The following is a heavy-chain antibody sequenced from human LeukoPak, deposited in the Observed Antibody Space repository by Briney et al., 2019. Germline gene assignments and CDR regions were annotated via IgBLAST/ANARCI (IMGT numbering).Heavy chain of an antibody. V-gene: IGHV4-59*08. CDR1: GGSISSYY. D-gene: IGHD3-10*01. J-gene: IGHJ6*02. CDR2: IYYSGST. Sequence: SETLSLTCTVSGGSISSYYWSWIRQPPGKGLEWIGYIYYSGSTNYNPSLKSRVTISVDTSKNQFSPKLSSVTAADTAVYYCARLPMVRGVTTYYYYGMDVWGQGTTVTVSS. CDR3: ARLPMVRGVTTYYYYGMDV.